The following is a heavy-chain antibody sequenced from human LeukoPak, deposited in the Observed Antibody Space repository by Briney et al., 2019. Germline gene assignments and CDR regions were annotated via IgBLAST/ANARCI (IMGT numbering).Heavy chain of an antibody. J-gene: IGHJ4*02. CDR3: AKGARSSSGYTTD. D-gene: IGHD3-22*01. Sequence: HPGRPLRLSCVASGFTFDDYAMHWVRQAPGKGLEWVAGINWNSVSAVYADSLKGRLTISRDNAKNSLFLQMNSLKTEDTAFYYCAKGARSSSGYTTDWGQGILVTVSS. V-gene: IGHV3-9*01. CDR2: INWNSVSA. CDR1: GFTFDDYA.